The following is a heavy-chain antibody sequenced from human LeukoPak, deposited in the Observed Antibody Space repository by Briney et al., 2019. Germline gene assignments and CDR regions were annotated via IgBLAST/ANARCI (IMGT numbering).Heavy chain of an antibody. V-gene: IGHV4-34*01. Sequence: SETLSLTCAVYGGSFSGYYWSWIRQPPGKGLEWIGEINHSGSTNYNPSLKSRVTISVDTSKNQFSLKLSSVTAADTAVYYCARGPRTDYDFWSGYYTGIDHWGQGTLVTVAS. CDR1: GGSFSGYY. D-gene: IGHD3-3*01. J-gene: IGHJ5*02. CDR2: INHSGST. CDR3: ARGPRTDYDFWSGYYTGIDH.